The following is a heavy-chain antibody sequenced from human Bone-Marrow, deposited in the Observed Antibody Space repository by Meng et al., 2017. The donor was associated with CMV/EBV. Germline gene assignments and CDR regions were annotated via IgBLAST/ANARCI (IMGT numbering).Heavy chain of an antibody. CDR3: ARGGVVIAPDY. CDR1: GYTFTDYY. D-gene: IGHD2-21*01. Sequence: ASVKVSCKASGYTFTDYYIHWVRQAPGQGLDWMGWINPNSADTKYVQKFQGRVTMTTDTSTSTAYMELRSLRSDDTALYYCARGGVVIAPDYWGQGTLVTVSS. V-gene: IGHV1-2*02. J-gene: IGHJ4*02. CDR2: INPNSADT.